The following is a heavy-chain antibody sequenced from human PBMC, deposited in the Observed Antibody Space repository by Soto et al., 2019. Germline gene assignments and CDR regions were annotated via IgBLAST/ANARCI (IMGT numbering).Heavy chain of an antibody. D-gene: IGHD3-22*01. V-gene: IGHV3-66*01. CDR2: IYSGGST. Sequence: GGSLRLSCAASGFTVSSNYMSWVRQAPGKGLEWVSVIYSGGSTYYADSVKGRFTISRDNSKNTLYLQMNSLRAEDTAVYYCARGNGDYYDSSGYYYYGMDVWGQGTTVTVSS. CDR3: ARGNGDYYDSSGYYYYGMDV. J-gene: IGHJ6*02. CDR1: GFTVSSNY.